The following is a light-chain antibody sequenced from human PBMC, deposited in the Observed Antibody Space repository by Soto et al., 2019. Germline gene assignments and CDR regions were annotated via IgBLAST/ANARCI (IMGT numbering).Light chain of an antibody. CDR2: TAS. V-gene: IGKV1-39*01. J-gene: IGKJ2*01. Sequence: DIQMTQSPSSLSASVGDRVTITCRASQSIRRYLNWYQQKPGKAPKLLIYTASSLQSGVPSRFSGSGSGTDFTLTITSLQPEDFATYYCQQSYNPPQTFGQGTKLAIK. CDR1: QSIRRY. CDR3: QQSYNPPQT.